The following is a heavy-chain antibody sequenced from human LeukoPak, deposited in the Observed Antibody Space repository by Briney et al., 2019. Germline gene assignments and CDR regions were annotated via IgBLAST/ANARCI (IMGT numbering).Heavy chain of an antibody. J-gene: IGHJ4*02. D-gene: IGHD3-10*01. CDR3: ARPSSGGLSEDY. V-gene: IGHV3-53*01. CDR1: GFSVSSRY. Sequence: GGSLRRSCAASGFSVSSRYMSWVRQAPGKGLEWVSIIYSDGRTYYADSVKGRFTISRDNSKITLYLQMNSLRAEDTAVYYCARPSSGGLSEDYWGQGTLVTVSS. CDR2: IYSDGRT.